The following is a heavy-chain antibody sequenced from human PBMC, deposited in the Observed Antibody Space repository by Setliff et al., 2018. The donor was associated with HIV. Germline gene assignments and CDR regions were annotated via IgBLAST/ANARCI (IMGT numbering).Heavy chain of an antibody. CDR3: ARDRITMVRGVISGGFDY. CDR2: INAGNGNT. V-gene: IGHV1-3*01. J-gene: IGHJ4*02. Sequence: ASVKVSCKASGYTFTSYAMHWVRQAPGQRLEWMVWINAGNGNTKYSQKFQGRVTITRDTSASTAYMELSSLRSEDTAVYYCARDRITMVRGVISGGFDYWGQGTLVTVSS. D-gene: IGHD3-10*01. CDR1: GYTFTSYA.